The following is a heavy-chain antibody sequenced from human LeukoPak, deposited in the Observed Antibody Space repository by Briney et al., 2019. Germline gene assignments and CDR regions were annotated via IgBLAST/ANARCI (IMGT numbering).Heavy chain of an antibody. CDR1: GGSINSGSYY. V-gene: IGHV4-61*02. CDR3: ARERRDGYKVYFDY. Sequence: PSETLSLTCTVSGGSINSGSYYWSWIRQPAGKGLEWIGRIYTSGSTNYNPSLKSRVTISLDTSKNQFSLKLSSVTAADTAVYYCARERRDGYKVYFDYWGQGTLVTVSS. CDR2: IYTSGST. J-gene: IGHJ4*02. D-gene: IGHD5-24*01.